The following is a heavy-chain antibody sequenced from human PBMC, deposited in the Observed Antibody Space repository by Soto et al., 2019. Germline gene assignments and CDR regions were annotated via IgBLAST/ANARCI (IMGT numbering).Heavy chain of an antibody. D-gene: IGHD3-22*01. CDR3: AREGYYYDSSEGPSTFDI. Sequence: SETLSLTCIVSCGSISSYYWSWIRQPPGKGLEWIGYIYYSGSTNHNPSLKSRVTISVDTSKNQFSLKLSSVTAADTAVYYCAREGYYYDSSEGPSTFDIWGQGPMVTVSS. V-gene: IGHV4-59*01. CDR2: IYYSGST. J-gene: IGHJ3*02. CDR1: CGSISSYY.